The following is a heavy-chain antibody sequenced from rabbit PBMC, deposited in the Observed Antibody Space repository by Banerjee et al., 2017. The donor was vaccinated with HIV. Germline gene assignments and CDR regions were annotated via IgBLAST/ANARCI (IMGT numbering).Heavy chain of an antibody. Sequence: QEQLVESGGGLVQPEGSLTLTCKASGFSLSSSYRICWVRQAPGKGLEWIACIYIGKGSTDYASWVNGRFTISNNTNQNTLYLQLNSLTAADTATYFCARDLAGVIGWNFGLWGPGTLVTVS. J-gene: IGHJ4*01. CDR2: IYIGKGST. D-gene: IGHD4-1*01. V-gene: IGHV1S47*01. CDR1: GFSLSSSYR. CDR3: ARDLAGVIGWNFGL.